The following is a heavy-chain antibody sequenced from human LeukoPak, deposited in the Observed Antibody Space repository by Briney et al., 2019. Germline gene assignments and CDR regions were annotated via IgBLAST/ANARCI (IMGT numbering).Heavy chain of an antibody. CDR3: ARPELYCSGGSCYSDWPDY. CDR2: ISYDGSNK. D-gene: IGHD2-15*01. Sequence: GGSLRLSCAASGFTFSSYAMPWVRQAPGKGLEWVAVISYDGSNKYYADSVKGRFTISRGNSKNTLYLQMNSLRAEDTAVYYCARPELYCSGGSCYSDWPDYWGQGTLVTVSS. V-gene: IGHV3-30-3*01. J-gene: IGHJ4*02. CDR1: GFTFSSYA.